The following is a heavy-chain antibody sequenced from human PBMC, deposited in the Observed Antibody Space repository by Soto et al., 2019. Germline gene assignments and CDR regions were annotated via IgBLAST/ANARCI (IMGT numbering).Heavy chain of an antibody. CDR2: ISGSGGST. CDR3: AKILAVAPTLYYFDY. D-gene: IGHD6-19*01. Sequence: GGFLRLSYAASGFTFSTYAMSWVRQAPGKGLEWVSAISGSGGSTYYADSVKGRFTISRDNAKNTLYLQMNSLRAEDTAVYYCAKILAVAPTLYYFDYWGQGTLVTVSS. J-gene: IGHJ4*02. V-gene: IGHV3-23*01. CDR1: GFTFSTYA.